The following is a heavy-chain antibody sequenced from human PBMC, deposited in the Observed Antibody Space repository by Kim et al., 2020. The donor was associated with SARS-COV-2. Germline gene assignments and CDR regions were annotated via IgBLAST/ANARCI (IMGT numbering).Heavy chain of an antibody. D-gene: IGHD4-17*01. J-gene: IGHJ6*02. Sequence: GGSLRLSCAASGFIFSFYEMNWVRQAPGKGLEWVSYIDSSGSVIYYADSVKGRFTTSRDNAKNSVHLQMSSLRADDTAVYYGVRDDYDYYYYGMDVWGQGTTVTVSS. CDR1: GFIFSFYE. CDR2: IDSSGSVI. CDR3: VRDDYDYYYYGMDV. V-gene: IGHV3-48*03.